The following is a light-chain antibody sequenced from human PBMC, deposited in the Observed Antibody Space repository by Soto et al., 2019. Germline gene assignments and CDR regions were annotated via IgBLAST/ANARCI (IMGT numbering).Light chain of an antibody. Sequence: EIVMTQSPATLSVSPGERATLSCRASQSVSSNLAWYQQKPGQAPRLLIYGASTRATGIPARFSGSGSGTEFPITISSLQSEDFAVYYCQQYNNWGTFGQGTKVEIK. J-gene: IGKJ1*01. V-gene: IGKV3-15*01. CDR1: QSVSSN. CDR2: GAS. CDR3: QQYNNWGT.